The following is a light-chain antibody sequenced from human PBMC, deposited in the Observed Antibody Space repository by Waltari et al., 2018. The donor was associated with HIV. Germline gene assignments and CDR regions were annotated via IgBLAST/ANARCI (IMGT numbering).Light chain of an antibody. CDR1: QSLSSNF. Sequence: ELVLTQSPGTLSLSTGGGVTLTCRASQSLSSNFLSWYQQKPGQAPRLLIYGASNRAPDIPDRFSGSGSGTDFTLTISRLEPEDAAVYFCQQFGTSAPLTFGGGTKVEIK. CDR3: QQFGTSAPLT. V-gene: IGKV3-20*01. CDR2: GAS. J-gene: IGKJ4*01.